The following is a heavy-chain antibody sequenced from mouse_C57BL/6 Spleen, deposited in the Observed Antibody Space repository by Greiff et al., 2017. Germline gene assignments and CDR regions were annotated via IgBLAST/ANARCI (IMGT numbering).Heavy chain of an antibody. Sequence: EVHLVESGPVLVKPGASVKMSCKASGYTFTDYYMNWVKQSHGKSLEWIGVINPYNGGTSYNQKFKGKATLTVDKSSSTAYMELNSLTSEDSAVYYCASGPYYSNVFDYWGQGTTLTVSS. J-gene: IGHJ2*01. CDR1: GYTFTDYY. V-gene: IGHV1-19*01. CDR2: INPYNGGT. D-gene: IGHD2-5*01. CDR3: ASGPYYSNVFDY.